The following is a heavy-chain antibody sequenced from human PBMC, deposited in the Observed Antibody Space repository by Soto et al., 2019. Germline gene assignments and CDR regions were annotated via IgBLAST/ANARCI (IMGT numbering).Heavy chain of an antibody. Sequence: EVQLVESGGGLVQPGGSLRLSCAASGFTFSNYNMNWVRQAPGKGLEWVSYISSSSTIYYADSVKGRFTISRDHAKNSLYLQMNSLRDEDTAVYYCAREFFYDYWGQGTLVTVSS. CDR1: GFTFSNYN. V-gene: IGHV3-48*02. CDR3: AREFFYDY. D-gene: IGHD3-3*01. J-gene: IGHJ4*02. CDR2: ISSSSTI.